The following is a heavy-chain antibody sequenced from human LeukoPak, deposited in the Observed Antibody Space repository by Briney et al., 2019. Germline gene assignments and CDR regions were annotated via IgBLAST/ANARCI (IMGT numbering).Heavy chain of an antibody. D-gene: IGHD3-16*01. CDR3: TRGFGKVDY. CDR1: GGSITSYY. V-gene: IGHV4-59*01. CDR2: IYYNGNT. Sequence: PSETLSLTCTVSGGSITSYYWSWIRQPPGQGLEWIGYIYYNGNTNYNPSLKSRVTISVDTSKSQFSLSLSSVTAADTAMYYCTRGFGKVDYWGKGMLVTVSS. J-gene: IGHJ4*02.